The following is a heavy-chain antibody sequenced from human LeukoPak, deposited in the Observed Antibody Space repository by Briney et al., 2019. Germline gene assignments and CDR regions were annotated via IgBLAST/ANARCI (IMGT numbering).Heavy chain of an antibody. D-gene: IGHD3-16*01. CDR1: GYIFTEYD. CDR2: INPNSYNK. J-gene: IGHJ4*02. V-gene: IGHV1-8*01. Sequence: ASVKVACKASGYIFTEYDINWGRQAAGQGPELMGWINPNSYNKAYTGKFQGRLTMTTNTSTTTVYMELSSLRSEDTAIYYCARGATFQRQALAYWGQGTLVIVSS. CDR3: ARGATFQRQALAY.